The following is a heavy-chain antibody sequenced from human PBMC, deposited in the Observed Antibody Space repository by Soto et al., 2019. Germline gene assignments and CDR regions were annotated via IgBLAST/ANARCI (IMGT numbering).Heavy chain of an antibody. CDR1: GFTFTSSA. J-gene: IGHJ6*02. D-gene: IGHD6-6*01. V-gene: IGHV1-58*01. Sequence: SVKVSCKASGFTFTSSAVQWVRQARGQRLEWIGWIVVGSGNTNYAQKFQERVTITRDMSTSTAYMELSSLRSEDTAVYYCAAVSSIAARPYYYYGMDVWGQGXTVTVSS. CDR3: AAVSSIAARPYYYYGMDV. CDR2: IVVGSGNT.